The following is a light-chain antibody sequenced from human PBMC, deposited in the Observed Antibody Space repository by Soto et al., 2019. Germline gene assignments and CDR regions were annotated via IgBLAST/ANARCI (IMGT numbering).Light chain of an antibody. CDR2: GAS. V-gene: IGKV1-12*01. CDR3: QQDNCFPLLT. J-gene: IGKJ4*01. Sequence: DIQMTQSPSSVSASVGDRVTITCRASQGISSWLAWYQQKPGKAPKLLIYGASRLQSGVPSTFSVSGSGTDSKLTIISLQPEDFETYCCQQDNCFPLLTFGGGTKVEIK. CDR1: QGISSW.